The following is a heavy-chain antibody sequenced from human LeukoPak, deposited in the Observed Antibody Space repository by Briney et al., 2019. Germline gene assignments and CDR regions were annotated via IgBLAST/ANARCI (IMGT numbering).Heavy chain of an antibody. Sequence: GGSLRLSCAASGFTFSNYAMSWVRQAPGKGLEWVSTIGDTTYYADSVKGRFTISRDNSKNTLYLQMNSLRAEDTALYHCARDGCSSTAGCDYYYYYMDVWGKGTTVTVSS. CDR2: IGDTT. CDR1: GFTFSNYA. V-gene: IGHV3-23*01. D-gene: IGHD2-2*01. CDR3: ARDGCSSTAGCDYYYYYMDV. J-gene: IGHJ6*03.